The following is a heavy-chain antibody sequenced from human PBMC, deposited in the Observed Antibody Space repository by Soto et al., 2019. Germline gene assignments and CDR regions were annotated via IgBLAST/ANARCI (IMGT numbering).Heavy chain of an antibody. D-gene: IGHD3-10*01. CDR1: GYTFTSYD. CDR3: ARGQVDYYCAHHVDV. Sequence: ASVKVSCKASGYTFTSYDINWVRQATGQGLEWMGWMNPNSGNTGYAQKFQGRVTMTRNTSISTAYMELSSLRSEDTAVYYCARGQVDYYCAHHVDVWGKGPTFTVSS. J-gene: IGHJ6*04. CDR2: MNPNSGNT. V-gene: IGHV1-8*01.